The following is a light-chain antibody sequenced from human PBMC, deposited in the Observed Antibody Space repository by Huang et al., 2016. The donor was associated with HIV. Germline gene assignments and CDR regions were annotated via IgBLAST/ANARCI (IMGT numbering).Light chain of an antibody. CDR2: KVS. CDR3: MQGTHPYT. J-gene: IGKJ2*01. CDR1: QSLVHSDGNTY. Sequence: DVMMTQSPVSLPVTLGQPASISCRSSQSLVHSDGNTYLNWFQQRPGQSPRRLIYKVSNRDSGVQDRFSGSGSGTDFTLKISRVEAEDVGVYYCMQGTHPYTFGQGTDLEI. V-gene: IGKV2-30*02.